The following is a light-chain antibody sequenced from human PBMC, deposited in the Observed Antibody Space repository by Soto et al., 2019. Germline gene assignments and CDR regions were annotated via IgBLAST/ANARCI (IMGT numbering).Light chain of an antibody. J-gene: IGLJ1*01. V-gene: IGLV2-8*01. CDR2: EVS. Sequence: QSALTQPPSASGSPGRSVTISCTGASSDVGGYNYVSWYQHHPGKAPKLMLYEVSQRPSGVPDRFSGSKSANTASLTVSGLQAEDASDYYCSSYAGNNNYVFGTGTKVTV. CDR1: SSDVGGYNY. CDR3: SSYAGNNNYV.